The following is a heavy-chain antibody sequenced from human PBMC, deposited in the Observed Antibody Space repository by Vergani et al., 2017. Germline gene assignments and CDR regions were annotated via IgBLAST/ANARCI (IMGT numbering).Heavy chain of an antibody. CDR3: TTVLPSYSGSLHYGY. Sequence: EVQLVESGGGLVKPGGSLRLSCAASGFTFSNAWMNWVRQAPGKGLEWVGRIKSKTDGGTTDYAAPVKGRFTISRDDSKNTLYLQMNRLKTEDTAVYYCTTVLPSYSGSLHYGYWGQGTLVTVSS. D-gene: IGHD1-26*01. CDR2: IKSKTDGGTT. CDR1: GFTFSNAW. J-gene: IGHJ4*02. V-gene: IGHV3-15*07.